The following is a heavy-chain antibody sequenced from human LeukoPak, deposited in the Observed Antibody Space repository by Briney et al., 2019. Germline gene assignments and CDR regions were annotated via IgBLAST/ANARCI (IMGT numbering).Heavy chain of an antibody. D-gene: IGHD6-13*01. CDR2: IYSGGST. J-gene: IGHJ5*02. V-gene: IGHV3-66*01. CDR1: GFTVSSNY. CDR3: ARGPRYSSSWCGPNWFDP. Sequence: QPGGSLRLSCAASGFTVSSNYMSWVRQAPGKGLEWVSFIYSGGSTYYPDSVKGRFTISRNNSKNTLYLQMNSLRAEDTAVYYCARGPRYSSSWCGPNWFDPWGQGTLVTVSS.